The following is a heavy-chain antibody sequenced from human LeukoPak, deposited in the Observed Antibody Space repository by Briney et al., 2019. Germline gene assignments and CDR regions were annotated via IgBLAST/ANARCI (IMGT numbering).Heavy chain of an antibody. J-gene: IGHJ6*03. D-gene: IGHD2/OR15-2a*01. CDR3: ARAVRGYMDV. Sequence: SETLSLTCAVYGGSFSGYYWSWIRQPPGKGLEWIGEINHSGSTNYNPSLKSRVTISVDTFKNQFSLKLSSVTAADTAVYYCARAVRGYMDVWGKGTTVTVSS. V-gene: IGHV4-34*01. CDR1: GGSFSGYY. CDR2: INHSGST.